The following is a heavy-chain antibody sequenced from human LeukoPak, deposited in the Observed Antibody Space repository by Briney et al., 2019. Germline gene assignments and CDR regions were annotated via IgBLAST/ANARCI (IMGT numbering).Heavy chain of an antibody. CDR1: GGSIRSYY. V-gene: IGHV4-59*12. CDR2: IYHSGST. CDR3: ARGHSGSYYAY. D-gene: IGHD1-26*01. Sequence: SETLSLTCTVSGGSIRSYYWSWIRQPPGKGLEWIGYIYHSGSTNYNPSLKSRVTISVDTSKNQFSLSLSSVTAADTAVYYCARGHSGSYYAYWGQGTLVTVSS. J-gene: IGHJ4*02.